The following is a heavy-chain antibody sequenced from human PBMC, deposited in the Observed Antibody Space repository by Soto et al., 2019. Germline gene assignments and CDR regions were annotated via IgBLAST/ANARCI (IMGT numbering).Heavy chain of an antibody. CDR3: ARDFAGYYDSSGRRVDY. D-gene: IGHD3-22*01. CDR1: GFIFSSYW. CDR2: INSDGSST. V-gene: IGHV3-74*01. J-gene: IGHJ4*02. Sequence: GGSLRLSCAASGFIFSSYWMHWVRQAPGKGLVWVSRINSDGSSTSYADSVKGRFTISRDNAKNTLYLQMNSLRAEDTAVYYCARDFAGYYDSSGRRVDYWGQGTLVTVSS.